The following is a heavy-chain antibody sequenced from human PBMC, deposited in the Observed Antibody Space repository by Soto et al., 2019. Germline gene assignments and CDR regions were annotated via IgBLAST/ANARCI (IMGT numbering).Heavy chain of an antibody. Sequence: LGESLKISCKASGYSFTSYWIGWVRQMPGKGLQWMGIIYPGDSDTRYSPSFQGQVTISADKSSSTAYLQWSSVKASDTAMYYCARTHLGGDYDAFDIWGQGTMVSVSS. J-gene: IGHJ3*02. V-gene: IGHV5-51*01. CDR1: GYSFTSYW. CDR3: ARTHLGGDYDAFDI. CDR2: IYPGDSDT. D-gene: IGHD2-21*02.